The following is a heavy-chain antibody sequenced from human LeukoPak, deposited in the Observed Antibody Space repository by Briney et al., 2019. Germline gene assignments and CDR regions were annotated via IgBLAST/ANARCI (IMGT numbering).Heavy chain of an antibody. CDR3: ARDHRGSGSRYYYYYMDV. CDR1: GFTFSSYS. Sequence: GGSLRLSCAAFGFTFSSYSMNWVRQAPGKGLEWVSSISSSSSYIYYADSVKGRFTISRDNAKNTLYLQMNSLRAEDTAVYYCARDHRGSGSRYYYYYMDVWGKGTTVTISS. D-gene: IGHD3-10*01. J-gene: IGHJ6*03. CDR2: ISSSSSYI. V-gene: IGHV3-21*01.